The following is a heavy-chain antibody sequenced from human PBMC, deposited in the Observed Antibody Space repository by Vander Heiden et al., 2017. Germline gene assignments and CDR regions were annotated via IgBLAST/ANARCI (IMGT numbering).Heavy chain of an antibody. CDR2: ISYDGSNK. CDR3: AKSLPWSGYYDGQGGAE. J-gene: IGHJ4*02. CDR1: GFTFSSYG. D-gene: IGHD3-3*01. Sequence: VVQPGRSLRLSCAASGFTFSSYGMHWGRQAPGKGLEWVAVISYDGSNKYYADSVKGRFTISRDNSKNTLYLQMNSLRAEDTAVYYCAKSLPWSGYYDGQGGAEWGQGTLVTVSS. V-gene: IGHV3-30*18.